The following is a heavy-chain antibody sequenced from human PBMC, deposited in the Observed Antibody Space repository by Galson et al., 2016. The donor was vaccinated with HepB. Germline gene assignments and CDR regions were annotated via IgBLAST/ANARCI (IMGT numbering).Heavy chain of an antibody. CDR2: INPSGGTT. J-gene: IGHJ4*02. CDR3: ARGADSGYDLGDN. V-gene: IGHV1-46*01. CDR1: GYTFTNYC. Sequence: SVKVSCKASGYTFTNYCMHWVRQAPGQGLEWMGIINPSGGTTTYAQKFQGSVTMTRDTSTTTVYMELSSLRSADTAVYYCARGADSGYDLGDNWGQGTLVTVSS. D-gene: IGHD5-12*01.